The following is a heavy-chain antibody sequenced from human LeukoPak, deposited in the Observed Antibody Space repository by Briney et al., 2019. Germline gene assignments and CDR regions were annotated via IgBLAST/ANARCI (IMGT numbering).Heavy chain of an antibody. Sequence: SETLSLTCAVYGGSFSGYYWSRIRQPPGKGLEWIGEINHSGSTNYNPSLKSRVTISVDTSKNQFSLKLSSVTAADTAVYYCARGSYYDSSGYYSILYPFDYWGQGTLVTVSS. CDR1: GGSFSGYY. J-gene: IGHJ4*02. V-gene: IGHV4-34*01. CDR2: INHSGST. CDR3: ARGSYYDSSGYYSILYPFDY. D-gene: IGHD3-22*01.